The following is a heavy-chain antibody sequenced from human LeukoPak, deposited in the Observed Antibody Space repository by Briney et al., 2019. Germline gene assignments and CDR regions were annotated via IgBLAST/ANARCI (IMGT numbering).Heavy chain of an antibody. CDR1: GYTFTGYY. CDR2: INPNSGGT. J-gene: IGHJ3*02. Sequence: ASVKVSCKASGYTFTGYYMHWVRQAPGQGLEWMGWINPNSGGTNYAQKFQGWVTMTRDTSISTAYMELSRLRSDDTAVYYCARPYTRIAAAGLYDAFDIWGQGTMVTVSS. V-gene: IGHV1-2*04. D-gene: IGHD6-13*01. CDR3: ARPYTRIAAAGLYDAFDI.